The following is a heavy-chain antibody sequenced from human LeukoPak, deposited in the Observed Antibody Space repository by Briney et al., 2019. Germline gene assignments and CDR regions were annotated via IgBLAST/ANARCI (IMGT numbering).Heavy chain of an antibody. Sequence: GGSLRLSCAASGFTFSSYGMHWVRQAPGKGLEWVAVIPYDGSNKYYADSVKGRFTISRDNSKNTLYLQMNSLRAEDTAVYYCAKGTSSGWYSLWYFDLWGRGTLVTVSS. CDR1: GFTFSSYG. D-gene: IGHD6-19*01. J-gene: IGHJ2*01. CDR2: IPYDGSNK. CDR3: AKGTSSGWYSLWYFDL. V-gene: IGHV3-30*18.